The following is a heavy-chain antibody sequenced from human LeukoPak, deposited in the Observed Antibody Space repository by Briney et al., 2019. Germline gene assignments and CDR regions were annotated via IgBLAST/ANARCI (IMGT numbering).Heavy chain of an antibody. CDR3: ASHDYGDYGTFKY. D-gene: IGHD4-17*01. J-gene: IGHJ4*02. CDR2: IYPSHSDP. Sequence: GESLKISCKGSGYTFINYWIGWGRQMPGKGLEWMGIIYPSHSDPRYSPSCRGQVTISADKSISTAYLQWSSLKASDTAMYYCASHDYGDYGTFKYWGQGTLVTVSS. V-gene: IGHV5-51*01. CDR1: GYTFINYW.